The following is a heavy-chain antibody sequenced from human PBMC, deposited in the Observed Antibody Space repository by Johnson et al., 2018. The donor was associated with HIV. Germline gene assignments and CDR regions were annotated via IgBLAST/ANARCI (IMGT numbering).Heavy chain of an antibody. Sequence: QVQLVESGGGVVQPGRSLRLSCAASGFTFSSYGMHWVRQAPGKGLEWVAVIWYDGSNKYYADSVKGRFTISRDNSKNTLYLQMNSLRAEDTAVYYCARDGGIAATDAFDIWGQGTMVTVSS. V-gene: IGHV3-33*08. CDR3: ARDGGIAATDAFDI. CDR1: GFTFSSYG. J-gene: IGHJ3*02. CDR2: IWYDGSNK. D-gene: IGHD6-13*01.